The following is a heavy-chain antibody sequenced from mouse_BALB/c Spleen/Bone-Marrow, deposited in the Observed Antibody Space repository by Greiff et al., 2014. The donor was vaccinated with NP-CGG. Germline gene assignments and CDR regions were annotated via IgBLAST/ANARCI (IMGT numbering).Heavy chain of an antibody. Sequence: DVKLVESGGGLVQPGGSMKLSCVASGFTFSNYWMNWVRQSPEKGLEWVAEIRLKSNSFATNYAVSVKEKFTISRDDSKNTVYLQMNNLRAEDTALYYCAREGRGYAMDYWGQGTSVTVSS. CDR2: IRLKSNSFAT. J-gene: IGHJ4*01. CDR1: GFTFSNYW. CDR3: AREGRGYAMDY. V-gene: IGHV6-6*02.